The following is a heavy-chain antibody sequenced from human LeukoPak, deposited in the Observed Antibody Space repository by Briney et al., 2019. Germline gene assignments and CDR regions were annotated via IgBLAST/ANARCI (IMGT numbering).Heavy chain of an antibody. Sequence: PSETLSLTCTVSGGSLSSYYWSWIRQPPGKGLEWIGYIYYSGSTNYNPSLMSRLTMSVDTSKNQFSLKLSSVAAADTAVYYCARYGYSYGPFDYWGQGTLVTVSS. CDR3: ARYGYSYGPFDY. D-gene: IGHD5-18*01. CDR1: GGSLSSYY. J-gene: IGHJ4*02. V-gene: IGHV4-59*01. CDR2: IYYSGST.